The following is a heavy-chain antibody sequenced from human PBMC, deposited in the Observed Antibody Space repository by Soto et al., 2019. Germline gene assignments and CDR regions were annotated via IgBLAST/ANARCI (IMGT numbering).Heavy chain of an antibody. D-gene: IGHD3-16*01. CDR3: ARGITFGGVLNGMDV. V-gene: IGHV1-18*01. CDR1: GYTFTSYG. Sequence: ASVKVSCKASGYTFTSYGISWVRQAPGQGLEWMGWIDAYNGKTYYEQKLQGRVTMTTDTSTSTAYMELRSLRSDDTALYYCARGITFGGVLNGMDVWGQGTTVTVSS. J-gene: IGHJ6*02. CDR2: IDAYNGKT.